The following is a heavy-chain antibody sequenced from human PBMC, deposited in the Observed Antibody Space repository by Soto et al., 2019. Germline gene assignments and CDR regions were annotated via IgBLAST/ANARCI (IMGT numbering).Heavy chain of an antibody. CDR2: INHSGNT. V-gene: IGHV4-34*01. J-gene: IGHJ6*02. Sequence: PSETLSLTCAVYGGSFSGYYWTWIRQPPGKGLEWIGEINHSGNTNYNPSLKGRVSISVDTSKSQFSLTLSSVTAAETAVYFCARETAYDYVWGSYRPAYYGMDVWGQGTTVTVSS. CDR1: GGSFSGYY. D-gene: IGHD3-16*02. CDR3: ARETAYDYVWGSYRPAYYGMDV.